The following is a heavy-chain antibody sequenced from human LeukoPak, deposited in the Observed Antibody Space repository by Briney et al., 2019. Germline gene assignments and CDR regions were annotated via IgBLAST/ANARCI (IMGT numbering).Heavy chain of an antibody. CDR2: IIPILGIG. CDR1: GGTFSSYA. Sequence: SVKVSCKASGGTFSSYAISWVRQAPGQGLEWMGRIIPILGIGNYAQKFQGRVTITADKSTSTAYMELSSLRSEDTAVYYCARDRRYYYDSSGYSSFDYWGQGTLVTVSS. V-gene: IGHV1-69*04. CDR3: ARDRRYYYDSSGYSSFDY. D-gene: IGHD3-22*01. J-gene: IGHJ4*02.